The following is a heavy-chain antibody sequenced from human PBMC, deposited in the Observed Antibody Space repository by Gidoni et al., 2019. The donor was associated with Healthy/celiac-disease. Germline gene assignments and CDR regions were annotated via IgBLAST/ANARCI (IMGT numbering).Heavy chain of an antibody. CDR2: ISGSGSNI. CDR3: SRDPRYYDTSGPFT. D-gene: IGHD3-22*01. Sequence: EVQLVESGGGLVQPGGALRLSWAASGFTFRKYRMNWVRQAPGKGLEWVSYISGSGSNIDYADSVKGRFTISRDNAKNSLYLQMNSLRDEDTAVYYCSRDPRYYDTSGPFTWGQGTLVTVSS. CDR1: GFTFRKYR. V-gene: IGHV3-48*02. J-gene: IGHJ4*02.